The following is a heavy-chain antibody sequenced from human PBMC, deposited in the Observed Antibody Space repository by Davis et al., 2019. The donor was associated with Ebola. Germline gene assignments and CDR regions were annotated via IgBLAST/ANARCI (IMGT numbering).Heavy chain of an antibody. V-gene: IGHV4-30-4*07. J-gene: IGHJ6*04. CDR2: IYYSGST. Sequence: SETLSLTCAVSGGSISSGGYSWSWIRQPPGKGLEWIGYIYYSGSTYYNPSLKSRVTISVDTSKNQFSLKLSSVTAADTAVYYCARDYYYYGMDVWGKGTTVTVSS. CDR1: GGSISSGGYS. CDR3: ARDYYYYGMDV.